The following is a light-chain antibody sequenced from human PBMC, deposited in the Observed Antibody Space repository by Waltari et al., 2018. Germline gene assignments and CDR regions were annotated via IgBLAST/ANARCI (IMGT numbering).Light chain of an antibody. V-gene: IGLV3-19*01. CDR3: NSRDSSGNIGV. Sequence: QEKPGQAPVFVINGKNNRPSGIPDRFSGSSSGNTASLTITGAQAEDEADYYCNSRDSSGNIGVFGGGTKLTVL. CDR2: GKN. J-gene: IGLJ2*01.